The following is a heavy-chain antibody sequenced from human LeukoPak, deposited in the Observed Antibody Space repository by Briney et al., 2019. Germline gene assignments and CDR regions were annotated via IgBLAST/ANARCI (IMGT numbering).Heavy chain of an antibody. D-gene: IGHD6-19*01. CDR2: TYYRSKWYN. CDR3: SRERVAVAGGDYFYYYMDV. V-gene: IGHV6-1*01. J-gene: IGHJ6*03. CDR1: GDSVSSNSAA. Sequence: SQTLSLTCAISGDSVSSNSAAWNWIRQSPSRGLEWLGRTYYRSKWYNDYAVSVESRITINPDTSKNQFSLQLNSVTPEDTAVYYCSRERVAVAGGDYFYYYMDVWGKGTTVTVSS.